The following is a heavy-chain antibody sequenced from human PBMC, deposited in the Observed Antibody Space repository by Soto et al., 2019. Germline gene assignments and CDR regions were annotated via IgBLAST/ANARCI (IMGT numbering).Heavy chain of an antibody. Sequence: GGSLRLSCAASGFTFSSYAMSWVRQAPGKGLEWVSAISGSGGSAYYADSVKGRFTISRDNSKNTLYLQMNSLRAEDTAVYYCAKPPHYDSSGYYDYWGQGTLVTVSS. CDR1: GFTFSSYA. J-gene: IGHJ4*02. V-gene: IGHV3-23*01. D-gene: IGHD3-22*01. CDR2: ISGSGGSA. CDR3: AKPPHYDSSGYYDY.